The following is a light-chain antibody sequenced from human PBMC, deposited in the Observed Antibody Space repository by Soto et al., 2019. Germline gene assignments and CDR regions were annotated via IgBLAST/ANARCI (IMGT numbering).Light chain of an antibody. V-gene: IGKV1-39*01. CDR3: QQTSSAPFT. CDR2: DAA. Sequence: DIQMTQSPSSLSASVGDRVTITCRASQNINTYLNWYQQKPGKAPKLLIFDAASLQSGVPSRFSGGGSRTDFTLTITSLQPEDFATYYCQQTSSAPFTFRPGTKVDIK. CDR1: QNINTY. J-gene: IGKJ3*01.